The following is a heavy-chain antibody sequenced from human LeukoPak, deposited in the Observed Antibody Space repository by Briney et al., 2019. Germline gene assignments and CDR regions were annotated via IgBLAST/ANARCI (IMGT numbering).Heavy chain of an antibody. J-gene: IGHJ4*02. CDR1: GLTVSSNY. CDR3: VRGPNDSDHDFDY. V-gene: IGHV4-34*08. CDR2: ISHDGST. Sequence: GSLRLSCAASGLTVSSNYMTWVRQAPGKGLEWIGQISHDGSTAYKSSLKSRATISVDPSKNQFSLQLTSVTAADTAVYYCVRGPNDSDHDFDYWAQGTLVTVSS. D-gene: IGHD1-14*01.